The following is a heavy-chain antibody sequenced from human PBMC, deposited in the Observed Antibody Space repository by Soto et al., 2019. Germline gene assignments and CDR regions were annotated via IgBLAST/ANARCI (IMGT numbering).Heavy chain of an antibody. Sequence: ASVKVSCKASGDTFTSNDINWVRQATGQGLEWMGWMNPNSGSTGYAQKFQGRVTMTRDTSISTAYMELSSLRSEDTAVYYCARGRCSGGSCYGRAWFDPWGQGTLVTVSS. CDR3: ARGRCSGGSCYGRAWFDP. CDR2: MNPNSGST. J-gene: IGHJ5*02. CDR1: GDTFTSND. V-gene: IGHV1-8*01. D-gene: IGHD2-15*01.